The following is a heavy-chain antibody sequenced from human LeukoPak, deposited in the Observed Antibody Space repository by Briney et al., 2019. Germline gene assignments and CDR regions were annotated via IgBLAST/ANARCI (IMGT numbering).Heavy chain of an antibody. J-gene: IGHJ6*03. Sequence: GASVKVSCKASGGTFSSYAISWVRQAPGQGLEWMGGIIPIFGTANYAQKFQGRATITADESTSTAYMELRSLRSDDTAVYYCARGGGIDYYYMDVWGKGTTVTISS. CDR3: ARGGGIDYYYMDV. D-gene: IGHD3-16*01. CDR1: GGTFSSYA. CDR2: IIPIFGTA. V-gene: IGHV1-69*13.